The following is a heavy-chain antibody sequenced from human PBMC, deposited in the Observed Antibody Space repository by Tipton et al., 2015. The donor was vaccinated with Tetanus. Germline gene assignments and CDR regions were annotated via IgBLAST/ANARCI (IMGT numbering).Heavy chain of an antibody. CDR1: GGSVNDGRFY. D-gene: IGHD2-2*01. V-gene: IGHV4-61*01. Sequence: TLSLTCTVSGGSVNDGRFYWTWIRQPPGKALEWVAHIYYSGSATYNPSVASRATVSIDMSKNQFSLRLTSATAADTAVYYCARRSYCSSSRCFDAFDLWGQGTMVTVSS. J-gene: IGHJ3*01. CDR2: IYYSGSA. CDR3: ARRSYCSSSRCFDAFDL.